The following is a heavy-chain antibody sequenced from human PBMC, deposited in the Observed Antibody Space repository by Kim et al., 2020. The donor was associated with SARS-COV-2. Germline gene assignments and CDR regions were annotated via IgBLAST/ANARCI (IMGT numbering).Heavy chain of an antibody. CDR2: FDPEDGET. J-gene: IGHJ2*01. CDR3: ATATYGDYQTRYWYFDL. D-gene: IGHD4-17*01. V-gene: IGHV1-24*01. Sequence: ASVKVSCKVSGYTLTELSMHWVRQAPGKGLEWMGGFDPEDGETIYAQKFQGRVTMTEDTSTDTAYMELSSLRSEDTAVYYCATATYGDYQTRYWYFDLWGRGTLVTVSS. CDR1: GYTLTELS.